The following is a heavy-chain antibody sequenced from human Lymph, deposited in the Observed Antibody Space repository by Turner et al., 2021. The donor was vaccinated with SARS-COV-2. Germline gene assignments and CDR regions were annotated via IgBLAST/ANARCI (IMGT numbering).Heavy chain of an antibody. CDR2: FYKIGSS. CDR3: ARHQGSTSGYDHGMNV. CDR1: GVSISSQS. J-gene: IGHJ6*02. V-gene: IGHV4-59*08. Sequence: QVQLQKSGPGLVRPSETLSLTCTVSGVSISSQSWSWIRQSPGRGLEWIGYFYKIGSSDYNPTLRSRVTISVDTSKNQLSLDLISMTAADTAVYYCARHQGSTSGYDHGMNVWGQGTAVIVSS. D-gene: IGHD1-1*01.